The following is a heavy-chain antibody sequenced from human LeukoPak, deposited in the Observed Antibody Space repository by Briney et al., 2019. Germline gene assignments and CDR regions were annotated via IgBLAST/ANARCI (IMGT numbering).Heavy chain of an antibody. V-gene: IGHV4-39*01. CDR1: GASIGRTTYY. CDR3: TKNDVGDYGT. D-gene: IGHD4-17*01. J-gene: IGHJ5*02. Sequence: SETLSLTCSVSGASIGRTTYYWGWIRQPPGKGLEWIGSVFHTGTAYYNPSLRSRVTLSVDTSKNQFSLKMSSVTAADTAVHYCTKNDVGDYGTWGQGTLVAVSS. CDR2: VFHTGTA.